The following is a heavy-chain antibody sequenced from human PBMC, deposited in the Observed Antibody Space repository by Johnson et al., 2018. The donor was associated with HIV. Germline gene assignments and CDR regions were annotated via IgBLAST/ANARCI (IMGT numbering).Heavy chain of an antibody. J-gene: IGHJ3*02. D-gene: IGHD4-17*01. CDR2: IATAGDT. V-gene: IGHV3-13*01. CDR3: AKDMTTQAFDI. CDR1: GFTFGRHD. Sequence: GQLVEWGGGLVQPGGSLRLSSVASGFTFGRHDMHWVRQFTGKGLEWVSSIATAGDTYHPGSVKGRLSMSRDSASNSLYLQMNSLKTEDTALYYCAKDMTTQAFDIWGQGTMVIVSS.